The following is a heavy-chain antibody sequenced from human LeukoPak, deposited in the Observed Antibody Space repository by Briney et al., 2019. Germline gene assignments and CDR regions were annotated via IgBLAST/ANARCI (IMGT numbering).Heavy chain of an antibody. V-gene: IGHV1-8*01. CDR3: ARAIASAGSDWFEP. J-gene: IGHJ5*02. CDR1: GYTFTNYD. CDR2: MNPNSGNT. Sequence: ASVKVSCKASGYTFTNYDINWVRQATGQGPEWMGWMNPNSGNTGYAQKFQGRVTMTRNTSNSTAYMELSSLRSEDTAVYYCARAIASAGSDWFEPWGQGTLVTVSS. D-gene: IGHD6-13*01.